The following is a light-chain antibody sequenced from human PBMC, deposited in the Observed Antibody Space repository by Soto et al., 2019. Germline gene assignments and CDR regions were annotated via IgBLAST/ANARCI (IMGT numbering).Light chain of an antibody. V-gene: IGKV1-5*03. CDR3: QQYNNWPPWT. Sequence: DIQMTQSPSTLSASVGDRVTITCRASESIDSWLAWHQQKPGRAPKLLISKASSLESGVPSRFSGSGFGTEFTLTISSLQSEDFAVYYCQQYNNWPPWTFGQGTKVDIK. CDR1: ESIDSW. J-gene: IGKJ1*01. CDR2: KAS.